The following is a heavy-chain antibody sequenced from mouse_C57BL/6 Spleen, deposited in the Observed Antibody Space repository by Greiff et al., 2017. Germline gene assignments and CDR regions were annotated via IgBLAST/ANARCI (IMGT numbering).Heavy chain of an antibody. CDR2: INYDGSST. J-gene: IGHJ4*01. V-gene: IGHV5-16*01. CDR3: ARELGRYYAMDY. D-gene: IGHD4-1*01. Sequence: EVKLMESEGGLVQPGSSMKLSCTASGFTFSDYYMAWVRQVPEKGLEWVANINYDGSSTYYLDSLKSRFIISRDNAKNILYLQMSSLKSEDTATYYCARELGRYYAMDYWGQGTSVTVSS. CDR1: GFTFSDYY.